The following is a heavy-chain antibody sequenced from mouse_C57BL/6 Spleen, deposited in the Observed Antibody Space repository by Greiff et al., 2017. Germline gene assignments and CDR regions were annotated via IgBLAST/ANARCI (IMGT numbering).Heavy chain of an antibody. V-gene: IGHV1-50*01. CDR3: ASDGYSGY. CDR2: IDPSDSYT. CDR1: GYTFTSYW. Sequence: VQLHQPGAELVKPGASVKLSCKASGYTFTSYWMQWVKQRPGQGLEWIGEIDPSDSYTNYNQKFKGKATLTVDTSSSTAYMQLSSLTSEDSAVYYCASDGYSGYWGQGTTLTVSS. D-gene: IGHD2-3*01. J-gene: IGHJ2*01.